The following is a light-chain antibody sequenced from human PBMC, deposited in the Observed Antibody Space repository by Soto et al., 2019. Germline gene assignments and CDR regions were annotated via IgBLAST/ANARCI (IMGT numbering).Light chain of an antibody. V-gene: IGKV3-20*01. CDR2: GSS. Sequence: EFGLRQSTGTLSLSPGERATLSCRSSQSVTNSYLASYKRKPGQAPRLLIYGSSSRATGIPDRFSGRGSGTHFSLTISRLEPEDYAVYDWQQYGDSVLTFGGGTMVAMK. J-gene: IGKJ4*01. CDR1: QSVTNSY. CDR3: QQYGDSVLT.